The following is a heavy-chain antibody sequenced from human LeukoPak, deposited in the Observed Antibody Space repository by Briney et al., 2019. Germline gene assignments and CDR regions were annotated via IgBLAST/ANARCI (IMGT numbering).Heavy chain of an antibody. V-gene: IGHV3-23*01. CDR1: GFIFSSYP. D-gene: IGHD3-16*01. CDR2: ISGSGAGT. CDR3: ARDLWGQFYFDY. Sequence: GGSLRLSCAASGFIFSSYPMSWVRQAPGRGLEWVSGISGSGAGTYYADSVRGRFTISSDNSKNTLYLQVNSLRGDDTAVYYCARDLWGQFYFDYWGRGTLVTVSS. J-gene: IGHJ4*02.